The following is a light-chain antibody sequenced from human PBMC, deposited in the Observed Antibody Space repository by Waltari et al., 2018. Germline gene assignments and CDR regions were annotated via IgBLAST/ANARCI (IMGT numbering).Light chain of an antibody. Sequence: EIVLTQSPATLSLSPGDRVTLSCRASQSIGTYLAWYQQRRGQPPRLLVYDASTRATGVPARFSGSGSGTDFTLTISSLEPEDFAVYYCQQRNNWPPLFTFGPATKVDL. CDR3: QQRNNWPPLFT. V-gene: IGKV3-11*01. J-gene: IGKJ3*01. CDR2: DAS. CDR1: QSIGTY.